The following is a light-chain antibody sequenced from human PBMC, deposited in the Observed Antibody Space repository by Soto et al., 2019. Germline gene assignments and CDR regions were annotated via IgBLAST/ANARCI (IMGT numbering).Light chain of an antibody. J-gene: IGLJ3*02. V-gene: IGLV1-44*01. CDR1: SSNVGSNT. Sequence: QSVLTQPPSASGTPGQRVTISCSGSSSNVGSNTVSWYQQLPGTAPKFLIYSDDQRPSGVPDRFSGSRSGSSSSLAISGLQSGDEADYYCASWEDSLNGWVIGGGTKLTVL. CDR3: ASWEDSLNGWV. CDR2: SDD.